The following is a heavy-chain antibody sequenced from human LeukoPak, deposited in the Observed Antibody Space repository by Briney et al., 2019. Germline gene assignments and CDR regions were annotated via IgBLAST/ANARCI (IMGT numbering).Heavy chain of an antibody. D-gene: IGHD3-10*01. CDR2: IYNSGSA. Sequence: PSETLSLTCTVSGGSISSSGYYWGWIRQPPGRGLEWIGSIYNSGSAHYNPSPRSRVTISVDTSKNQFSLKLSSVTAADTAVYYCARVLGSSRITMVRGVNWFDPWGQGTLVTVSS. CDR1: GGSISSSGYY. J-gene: IGHJ5*02. V-gene: IGHV4-39*07. CDR3: ARVLGSSRITMVRGVNWFDP.